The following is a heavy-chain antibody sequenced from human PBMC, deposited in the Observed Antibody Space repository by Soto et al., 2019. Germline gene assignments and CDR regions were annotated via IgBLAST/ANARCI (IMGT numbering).Heavy chain of an antibody. Sequence: QLQLQESGPGLVKPSETLSLTCTVSGGSISSSSYYWGWIRQPPGKGLGWSGIIYYSGSTYYNPSLRRRVTLSVDTTKNQFSLKLCVVTAADTAGYYGARPLRVNIGAPLYWGQGTLVTVSS. CDR3: ARPLRVNIGAPLY. V-gene: IGHV4-39*01. CDR1: GGSISSSSYY. D-gene: IGHD3-16*01. J-gene: IGHJ4*02. CDR2: IYYSGST.